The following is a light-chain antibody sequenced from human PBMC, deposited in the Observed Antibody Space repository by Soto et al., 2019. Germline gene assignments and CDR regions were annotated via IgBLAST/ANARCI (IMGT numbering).Light chain of an antibody. J-gene: IGKJ1*01. CDR3: QQYNSYRWT. CDR1: QGISSY. V-gene: IGKV1-5*01. CDR2: DAS. Sequence: DIQMTQSPSSLSASVVDGFTIACRASQGISSYLAWYQQKPGKAPKLLIYDASSLESGVPSRFSGSGSGTEFTLTISSLQPDDFATYYCQQYNSYRWTFGQGTKVDI.